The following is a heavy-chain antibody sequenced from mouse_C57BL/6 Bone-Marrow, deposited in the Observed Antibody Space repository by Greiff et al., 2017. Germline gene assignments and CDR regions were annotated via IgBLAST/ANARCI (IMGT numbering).Heavy chain of an antibody. J-gene: IGHJ2*01. CDR1: GYTFTSYW. V-gene: IGHV1-50*01. CDR3: ARIYYFDY. Sequence: VQLQQPGAELVKPGASVKLSCKASGYTFTSYWMQWVKQRPGQGLEWSGEIDPSDSYTNYNQKFKGKATLTVDTSSSPAYMQLSSLTSEDSAVYYCARIYYFDYWGQGTTLTVSS. CDR2: IDPSDSYT.